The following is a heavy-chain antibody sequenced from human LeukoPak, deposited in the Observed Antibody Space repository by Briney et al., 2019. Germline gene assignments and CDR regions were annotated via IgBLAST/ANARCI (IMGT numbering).Heavy chain of an antibody. D-gene: IGHD3-3*01. CDR2: IYHSGST. V-gene: IGHV4-30-2*01. CDR1: GGSISSGGYY. Sequence: PSETLSLTCTVSGGSISSGGYYWSWIRQPPGKGLEWIGYIYHSGSTYYNPSLKSRVTISVDRSKNQFSLKLSSVTAADTAVYYCAREYYDFWSGSNIALDYWGQGTLVTVSS. CDR3: AREYYDFWSGSNIALDY. J-gene: IGHJ4*02.